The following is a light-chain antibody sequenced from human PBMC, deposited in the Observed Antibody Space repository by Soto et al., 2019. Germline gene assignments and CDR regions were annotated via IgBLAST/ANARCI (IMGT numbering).Light chain of an antibody. CDR1: QSVSSNY. V-gene: IGKV3-20*01. CDR2: GAS. Sequence: EVMLTQSPGTLSLSPGERATLSCRASQSVSSNYLAWYQQKSGQAPRLLIYGASNRATGIPDRFSGSGSGTAFLITIRRLEPEDFAVYYWQQYDTSPRTFGQGTKVEFK. J-gene: IGKJ1*01. CDR3: QQYDTSPRT.